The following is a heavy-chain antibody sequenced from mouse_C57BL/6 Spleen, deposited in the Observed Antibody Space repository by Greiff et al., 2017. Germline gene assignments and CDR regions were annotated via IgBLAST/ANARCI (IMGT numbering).Heavy chain of an antibody. CDR3: ARRIPSYYAMDY. CDR1: GYTFTSYW. V-gene: IGHV1-69*01. D-gene: IGHD5-2*01. J-gene: IGHJ4*01. CDR2: IDPSDSYT. Sequence: QVQLQQPGAELVMPGASVKLSCKASGYTFTSYWMHWVKQRPGQGLEWIGEIDPSDSYTNYNQKFKGKSTLTVDKSSSTAYMQLISLTSEDSAVYYCARRIPSYYAMDYWGQGTSVTVSS.